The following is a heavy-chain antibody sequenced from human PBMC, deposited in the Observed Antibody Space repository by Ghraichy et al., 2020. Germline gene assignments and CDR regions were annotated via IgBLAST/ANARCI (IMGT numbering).Heavy chain of an antibody. CDR2: INTDTGNP. CDR1: GYSFTDYT. Sequence: ASVKVSCKASGYSFTDYTVNWVRQAPGQGLEWMGWINTDTGNPTYAQGFRGRFVFSVDTSVNTAYLQITSLKAEDTAVYYCARDEHGPGRRFDSWGQGTLVTVSS. CDR3: ARDEHGPGRRFDS. J-gene: IGHJ4*02. V-gene: IGHV7-4-1*02. D-gene: IGHD2-21*01.